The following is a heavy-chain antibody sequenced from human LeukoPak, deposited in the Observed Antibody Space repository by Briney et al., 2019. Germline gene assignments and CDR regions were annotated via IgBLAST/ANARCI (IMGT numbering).Heavy chain of an antibody. Sequence: SETLSLTCTVSGYSISSGYYWGWIRQPPGKGLEWIGSIYHSGSTYYNPSLKSRVTISVDTSKNQFSLKLSSVTAADTAVYYCARHFKGYFSGSGTWFDPWGQGTLVTVSS. CDR1: GYSISSGYY. D-gene: IGHD3-10*01. CDR2: IYHSGST. J-gene: IGHJ5*02. CDR3: ARHFKGYFSGSGTWFDP. V-gene: IGHV4-38-2*02.